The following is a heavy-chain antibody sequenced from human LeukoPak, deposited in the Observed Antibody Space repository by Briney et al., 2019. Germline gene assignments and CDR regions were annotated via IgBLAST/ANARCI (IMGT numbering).Heavy chain of an antibody. V-gene: IGHV4-59*01. CDR1: GGSISSYY. Sequence: PSETLSLTCTVSGGSISSYYWSWIQQPPGKGLEWIGYIYYSGSTNYNPSLKSRVTISADTSKNQFSLKLSSVTAADTAVYYCARGATYYDFWSGYYYYYYGMDVWGQGTTVTVSS. J-gene: IGHJ6*02. CDR2: IYYSGST. D-gene: IGHD3-3*01. CDR3: ARGATYYDFWSGYYYYYYGMDV.